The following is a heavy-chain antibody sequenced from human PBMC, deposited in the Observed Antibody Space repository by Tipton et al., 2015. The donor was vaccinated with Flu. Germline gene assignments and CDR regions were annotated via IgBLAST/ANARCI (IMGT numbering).Heavy chain of an antibody. Sequence: TLSLTCTVSGYSIDSAYYWGWIRQSPGEGLEWIGSIFHSGNTNYNSSLKSRVIISVDTSKNQFSLKLSSVTTADTAVYYCAREKCSSNGCYGSYYYYGMDVWGQGTTVTVSS. CDR1: GYSIDSAYY. CDR3: AREKCSSNGCYGSYYYYGMDV. CDR2: IFHSGNT. V-gene: IGHV4-38-2*02. D-gene: IGHD2-2*01. J-gene: IGHJ6*02.